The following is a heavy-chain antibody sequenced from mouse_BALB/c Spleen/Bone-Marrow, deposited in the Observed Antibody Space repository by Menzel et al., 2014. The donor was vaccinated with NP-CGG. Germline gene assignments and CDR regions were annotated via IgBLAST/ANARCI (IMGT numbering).Heavy chain of an antibody. Sequence: DVKLVESGGGLVQLGGSRKLSCAASGFTFSSFGMHWVRQAPEKGLEWVAYISSGSSTIYYADTVKGRFTISRDNPKNTLFLQMTSLRSEDTAMYYCARSPYDYAAMDYWGQGTSVTVSS. CDR2: ISSGSSTI. V-gene: IGHV5-17*02. CDR3: ARSPYDYAAMDY. D-gene: IGHD2-4*01. CDR1: GFTFSSFG. J-gene: IGHJ4*01.